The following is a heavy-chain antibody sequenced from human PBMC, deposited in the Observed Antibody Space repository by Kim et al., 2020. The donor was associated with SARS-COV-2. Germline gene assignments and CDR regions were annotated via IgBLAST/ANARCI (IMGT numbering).Heavy chain of an antibody. V-gene: IGHV3-53*01. D-gene: IGHD3-22*01. J-gene: IGHJ2*01. CDR1: GFTVSSNY. Sequence: GGSLRLSCAASGFTVSSNYMSWVRQAPGKGLEWVSVIYSGGSTYYADSVKGRFTISRDNSKNTLYLQMNSLRAEDTAVYYCARENYYDSSDVNWYFDLWGRGTLVTVSS. CDR3: ARENYYDSSDVNWYFDL. CDR2: IYSGGST.